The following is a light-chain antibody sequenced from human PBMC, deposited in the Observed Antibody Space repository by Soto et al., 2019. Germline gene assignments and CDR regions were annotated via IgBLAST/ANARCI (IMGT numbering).Light chain of an antibody. V-gene: IGKV3-20*01. J-gene: IGKJ2*01. CDR3: RQIGLLPPMYT. CDR1: QSVNSNY. Sequence: EIVLTQSPGTLSLSPGERATLSCRTSQSVNSNYIAWYQQKPGQAPRLLIYGASNRAAGIPDSSSGSGSGPDCTLTISSWERQAFAVYYCRQIGLLPPMYTLDRGLKRQMK. CDR2: GAS.